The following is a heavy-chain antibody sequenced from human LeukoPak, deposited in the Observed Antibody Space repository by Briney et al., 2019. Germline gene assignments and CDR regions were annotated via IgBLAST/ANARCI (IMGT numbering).Heavy chain of an antibody. CDR2: ISTYNGNT. D-gene: IGHD6-13*01. Sequence: ASVKVPCKASGYTFTNYGISWVRQAPGQGLEWMGWISTYNGNTNNAQRFQGRVTMTTDTSTRTAYMELRSLNSDDTAVYYCARTGIAAALGDWLDPWGQGTLVTVSS. V-gene: IGHV1-18*01. CDR3: ARTGIAAALGDWLDP. J-gene: IGHJ5*02. CDR1: GYTFTNYG.